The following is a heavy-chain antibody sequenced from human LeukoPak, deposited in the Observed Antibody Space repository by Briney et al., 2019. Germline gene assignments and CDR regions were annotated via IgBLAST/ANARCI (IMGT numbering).Heavy chain of an antibody. V-gene: IGHV4-4*07. D-gene: IGHD2-21*02. CDR1: GGSISDYS. CDR3: ARGTLRGRVTYYFVY. Sequence: PSETLSLTCTVSGGSISDYSWTWIRQPAGKGLEWIGRIYTGGSTNYNPSLKSRVTMSVDTSKNQFSLNLSSVTAADTAVYYCARGTLRGRVTYYFVYWGQGALVTVSS. CDR2: IYTGGST. J-gene: IGHJ4*02.